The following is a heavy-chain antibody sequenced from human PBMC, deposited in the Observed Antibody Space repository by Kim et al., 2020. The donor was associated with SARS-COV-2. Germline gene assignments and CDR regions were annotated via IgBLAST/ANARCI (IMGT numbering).Heavy chain of an antibody. Sequence: SVKGRFTISRDNSKNTLYLQMNSLRAEDTAVYYCARANVAAAHYYYGMDVWGQGTTVTVSS. V-gene: IGHV3-30*01. J-gene: IGHJ6*02. CDR3: ARANVAAAHYYYGMDV. D-gene: IGHD6-13*01.